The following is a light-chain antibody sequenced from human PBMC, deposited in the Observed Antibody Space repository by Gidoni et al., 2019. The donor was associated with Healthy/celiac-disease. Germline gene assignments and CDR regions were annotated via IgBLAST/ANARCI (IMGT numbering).Light chain of an antibody. Sequence: SYELTQPPSGSVSPGQTARITCSGDALQKKYAYWYQQKSGQAPVLVIYEDSKRPSGIPERFSGSSSGTMATLTISGAQVEDEADYYCYSTDSSGNHRVFGGGTKLTVL. J-gene: IGLJ3*02. CDR3: YSTDSSGNHRV. V-gene: IGLV3-10*01. CDR1: ALQKKY. CDR2: EDS.